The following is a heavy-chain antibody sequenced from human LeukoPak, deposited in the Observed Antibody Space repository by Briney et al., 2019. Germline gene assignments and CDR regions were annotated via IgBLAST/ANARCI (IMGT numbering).Heavy chain of an antibody. J-gene: IGHJ4*02. D-gene: IGHD2-15*01. Sequence: GALRLSCAASGFTFSSYAMHWVRQAPGKGLEWVAVISYDGSNKYYADSVKGRFTISRDNSKNTLYLQMNSLRVEDTAVYYCARDHTVCSGGSCYGGFDYWGQGTLVTVSS. V-gene: IGHV3-30*04. CDR2: ISYDGSNK. CDR1: GFTFSSYA. CDR3: ARDHTVCSGGSCYGGFDY.